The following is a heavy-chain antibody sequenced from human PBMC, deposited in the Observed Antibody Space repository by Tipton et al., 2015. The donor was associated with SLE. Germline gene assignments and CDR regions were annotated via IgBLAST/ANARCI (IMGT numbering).Heavy chain of an antibody. CDR3: ASLSSSWAFDI. CDR1: GYSISAGYY. Sequence: PGLVKPSETLSLKCAVSGYSISAGYYWGWVRQPPGKGLEWIGGIYYSGTTNYNPSLKSRVTISVDTSKNQLSLKMTSVPAADTAVYYCASLSSSWAFDIWGQGTMVTVSS. D-gene: IGHD6-13*01. CDR2: IYYSGTT. J-gene: IGHJ3*02. V-gene: IGHV4-38-2*01.